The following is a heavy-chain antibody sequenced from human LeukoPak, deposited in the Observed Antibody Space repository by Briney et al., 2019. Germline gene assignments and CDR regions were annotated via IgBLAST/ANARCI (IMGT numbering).Heavy chain of an antibody. D-gene: IGHD3-10*02. J-gene: IGHJ4*02. CDR3: AREARGPNVRPPKYYFDY. V-gene: IGHV4-34*09. Sequence: MASETLSLTCAVYGGSFSGYYWSWIRQPPGKGLEWIGEINHSGSTNYNPSLKSRVTISVDTSKNQFSLKLSSVTAADTAVYYCAREARGPNVRPPKYYFDYWGQGTLVTVSS. CDR1: GGSFSGYY. CDR2: INHSGST.